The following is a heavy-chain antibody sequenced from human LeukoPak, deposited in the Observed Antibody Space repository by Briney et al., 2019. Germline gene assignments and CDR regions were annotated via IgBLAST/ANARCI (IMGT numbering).Heavy chain of an antibody. D-gene: IGHD2-15*01. V-gene: IGHV3-20*04. J-gene: IGHJ1*01. Sequence: PGGSRRLSCAASGFNFDDYGMSWVRQAPGRGLEWVSFINWNGVSTDYADSVKGRFTISRDNAKNSLYLQMSSLRVEDTALYYCAREDGFCSGGSCYQHWGQPTMVADSS. CDR3: AREDGFCSGGSCYQH. CDR2: INWNGVST. CDR1: GFNFDDYG.